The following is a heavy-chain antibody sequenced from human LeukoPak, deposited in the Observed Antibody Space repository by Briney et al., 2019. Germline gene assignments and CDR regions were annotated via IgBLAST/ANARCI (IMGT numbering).Heavy chain of an antibody. D-gene: IGHD6-13*01. V-gene: IGHV1-2*02. CDR1: GYSFTAYY. Sequence: ASVKVPCKASGYSFTAYYMHWVRQAPGQGLEWMGWINPNTGGTNYAQKFQGRVTMTRDTSISTAYMELNSLGSDGTAVYYCARADCVGSSCYGMDVWGQGSTVTVSS. CDR2: INPNTGGT. CDR3: ARADCVGSSCYGMDV. J-gene: IGHJ6*02.